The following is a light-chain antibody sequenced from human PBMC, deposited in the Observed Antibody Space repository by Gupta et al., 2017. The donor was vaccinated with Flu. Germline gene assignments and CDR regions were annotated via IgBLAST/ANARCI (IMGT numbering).Light chain of an antibody. V-gene: IGKV3-15*01. CDR1: QTVSTK. J-gene: IGKJ4*01. Sequence: ERVTLTCRASQTVSTKVAWYQQKSGQAPRLLIQGASTRASGVSDRFAGSGSGTEFSLTINSLQSEDFAVYYCQQYNDWHPLTFGGGTEVQIK. CDR3: QQYNDWHPLT. CDR2: GAS.